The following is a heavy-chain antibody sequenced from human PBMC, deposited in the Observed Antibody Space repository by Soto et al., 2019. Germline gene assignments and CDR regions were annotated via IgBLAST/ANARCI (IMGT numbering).Heavy chain of an antibody. CDR1: GYTFTNYD. Sequence: QVHLVQSGAEVKKPGASVKVSCKASGYTFTNYDINWVRQAPGQGLEWMGWISTYNGNTNNAQKLQGRVTMTTDTSTSTAYMELRSLRSDDTAVYYCARGYYYGSGRPTPGGMDVWGQGTTVTVSS. J-gene: IGHJ6*02. CDR3: ARGYYYGSGRPTPGGMDV. V-gene: IGHV1-18*01. D-gene: IGHD3-10*01. CDR2: ISTYNGNT.